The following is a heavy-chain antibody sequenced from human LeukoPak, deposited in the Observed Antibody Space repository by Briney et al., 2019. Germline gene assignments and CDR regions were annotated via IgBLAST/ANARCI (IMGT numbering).Heavy chain of an antibody. D-gene: IGHD3-10*01. J-gene: IGHJ6*02. CDR3: ARRDYGSGSYPRVGGMDV. CDR1: GYSFTSYW. Sequence: GESLKISCKGSGYSFTSYWIGWVRQMPGKGLEWMGIIYPGDSDTRYSPSFQGQVTISADKSISTAYLQWSSLKASDTAMYYCARRDYGSGSYPRVGGMDVWGQGTTVTVSS. V-gene: IGHV5-51*01. CDR2: IYPGDSDT.